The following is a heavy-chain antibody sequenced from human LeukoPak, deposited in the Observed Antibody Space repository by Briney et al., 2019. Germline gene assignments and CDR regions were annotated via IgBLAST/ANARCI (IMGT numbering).Heavy chain of an antibody. Sequence: ASVKVSCKASGYTFTSYDINWVRQATGQGLEWMGWMNPNSGNTGYAQKFQGRVTMTRNTSISTAYMELSSLRSEDTAVYYCARDGYGDYVGFHYYYMDVWGKGTTVTISS. J-gene: IGHJ6*03. CDR3: ARDGYGDYVGFHYYYMDV. CDR1: GYTFTSYD. CDR2: MNPNSGNT. D-gene: IGHD4-17*01. V-gene: IGHV1-8*01.